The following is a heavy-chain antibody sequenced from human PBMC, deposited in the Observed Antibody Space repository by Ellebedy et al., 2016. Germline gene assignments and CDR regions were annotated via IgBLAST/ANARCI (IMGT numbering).Heavy chain of an antibody. J-gene: IGHJ4*02. CDR2: TRDKANRYKT. Sequence: GGSLRLSCAASGFTVSDHYMDWVRQAPGKGLEWVGRTRDKANRYKTEYAASVRSRFTISRDDSKNSMYLQMNSLKIEDTALYYCARGVGDWGRGTLVTVSS. CDR3: ARGVGD. CDR1: GFTVSDHY. V-gene: IGHV3-72*01.